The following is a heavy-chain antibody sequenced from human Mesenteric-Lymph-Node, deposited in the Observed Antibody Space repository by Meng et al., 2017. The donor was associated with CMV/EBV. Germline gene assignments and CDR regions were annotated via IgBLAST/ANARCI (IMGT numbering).Heavy chain of an antibody. V-gene: IGHV3-64*02. CDR2: ISGNGVST. CDR1: GFVFSSHP. CDR3: AGEVKEGGSFDY. J-gene: IGHJ4*02. D-gene: IGHD1-26*01. Sequence: GESLKISCAASGFVFSSHPMHWVRQAPGKGLECVSAISGNGVSTYYADSVQGRFTISRDNSKNTLSLQMGSLRAEDMAVYYCAGEVKEGGSFDYWGQGTLVTVSS.